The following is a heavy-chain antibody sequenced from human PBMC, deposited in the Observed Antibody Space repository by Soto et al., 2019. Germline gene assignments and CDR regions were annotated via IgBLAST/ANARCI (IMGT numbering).Heavy chain of an antibody. J-gene: IGHJ4*02. Sequence: PGGSLRLSCAASGFTFSSYSMNWVRQAPGKGLEWVSYISSSSSTIYYADSVKGRFTISRDNAKNSLYLQMNSLRAEDTAVYYCARDVVGSSGGYGTGDIDYFGQGALVTVSS. V-gene: IGHV3-48*01. D-gene: IGHD6-19*01. CDR2: ISSSSSTI. CDR1: GFTFSSYS. CDR3: ARDVVGSSGGYGTGDIDY.